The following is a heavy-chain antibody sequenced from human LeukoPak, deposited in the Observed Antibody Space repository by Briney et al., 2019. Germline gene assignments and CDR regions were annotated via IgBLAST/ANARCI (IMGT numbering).Heavy chain of an antibody. CDR3: ARLGGYSYVFDY. CDR2: ISSSSSYI. Sequence: GRSLRLSCAASGFTFSSYAMHWVRQAPGKGLEWVSSISSSSSYIYYADSVKGRFTISRDNAKNSLYLQMNSLRAEDTAVYYCARLGGYSYVFDYWGQGTLVTVSS. D-gene: IGHD5-18*01. V-gene: IGHV3-21*01. J-gene: IGHJ4*02. CDR1: GFTFSSYA.